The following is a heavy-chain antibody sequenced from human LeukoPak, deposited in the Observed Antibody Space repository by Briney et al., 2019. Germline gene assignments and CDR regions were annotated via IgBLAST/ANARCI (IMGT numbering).Heavy chain of an antibody. Sequence: GGSLRLSCAASGFTFSSYGMHWVRQAPGKGLEWVAFIRYDGSNKYYADSVKGRFTISRDNSKNTLYLQMNSLRAEDTAVYYCAKRGTVHVVDTAMAGVLSFDYWGQGTLVTVSS. D-gene: IGHD5-18*01. J-gene: IGHJ4*02. V-gene: IGHV3-30*02. CDR3: AKRGTVHVVDTAMAGVLSFDY. CDR2: IRYDGSNK. CDR1: GFTFSSYG.